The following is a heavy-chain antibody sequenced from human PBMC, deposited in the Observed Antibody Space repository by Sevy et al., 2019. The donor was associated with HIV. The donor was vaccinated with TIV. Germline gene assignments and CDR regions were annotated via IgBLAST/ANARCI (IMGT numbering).Heavy chain of an antibody. CDR3: ARNIVATNWFDP. Sequence: SETLYLTCTVSGGSISSYYWSWIRQPPGKGLEWIGYIYYSGSTNYNPSLKSRVTISVDTSKNQFSLKLSSVTAADTAVYYCARNIVATNWFDPWGQGTLVTVSS. D-gene: IGHD5-12*01. CDR1: GGSISSYY. CDR2: IYYSGST. J-gene: IGHJ5*02. V-gene: IGHV4-59*01.